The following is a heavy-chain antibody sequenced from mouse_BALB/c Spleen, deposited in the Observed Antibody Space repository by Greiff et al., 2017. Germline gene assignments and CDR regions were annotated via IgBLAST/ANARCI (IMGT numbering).Heavy chain of an antibody. Sequence: DVHLVESGGGLVQPGGSLRLSCATSGFTFTDYYMSWVRQPPGKALEWLGFIRNKANGYTTEYSASVKGRFTISRDNSQSILYLQMNTLRAEDSATYYCARDTARYYFDYWGQGTTLTVSS. CDR3: ARDTARYYFDY. V-gene: IGHV7-3*02. CDR1: GFTFTDYY. J-gene: IGHJ2*01. D-gene: IGHD1-2*01. CDR2: IRNKANGYTT.